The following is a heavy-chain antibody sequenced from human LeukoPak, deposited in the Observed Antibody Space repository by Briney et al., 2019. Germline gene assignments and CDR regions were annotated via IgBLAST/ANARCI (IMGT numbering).Heavy chain of an antibody. Sequence: SVKVSCKASGGTFSSYAITWVRQAPGQGLEWMEGIIPIFGTANYAQKFQGRVTITADESTSTAYMELSSLRSEDTAVYYCARDGGNYFDYWGQGTLVSVSS. V-gene: IGHV1-69*13. CDR3: ARDGGNYFDY. CDR1: GGTFSSYA. D-gene: IGHD4-23*01. CDR2: IIPIFGTA. J-gene: IGHJ4*02.